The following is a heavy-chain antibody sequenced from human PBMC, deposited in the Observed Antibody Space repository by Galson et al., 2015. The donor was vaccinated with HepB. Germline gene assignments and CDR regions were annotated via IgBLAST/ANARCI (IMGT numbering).Heavy chain of an antibody. CDR1: GFTFSSYS. J-gene: IGHJ6*02. CDR2: ISSSSSYI. Sequence: SLRLSCAASGFTFSSYSMNWVRQAPGKGLEWVSSISSSSSYIYYADSVKGRFTISRDNAKNSLYLQMNSLRAEDTAVYYCARAGIVVVPAAISRYYYYYGMDVWGQGTTVTVSS. CDR3: ARAGIVVVPAAISRYYYYYGMDV. V-gene: IGHV3-21*01. D-gene: IGHD2-2*02.